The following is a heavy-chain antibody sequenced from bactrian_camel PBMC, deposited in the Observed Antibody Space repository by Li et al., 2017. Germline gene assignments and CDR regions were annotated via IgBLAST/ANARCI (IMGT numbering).Heavy chain of an antibody. V-gene: IGHV3S40*01. D-gene: IGHD5*01. CDR2: IDSAGGNT. CDR3: AKESYGLGVD. CDR1: GYRY. J-gene: IGHJ4*01. Sequence: DVQLVESGGGSVQAGGSLTLSCTSSGYRYMGWFRQAPGKGLEWILAIDSAGGNTYAADSVKGRFTISRDNAKNTLYLQLDSLKFKDTAMYYCAKESYGLGVDWGQGTQVTVS.